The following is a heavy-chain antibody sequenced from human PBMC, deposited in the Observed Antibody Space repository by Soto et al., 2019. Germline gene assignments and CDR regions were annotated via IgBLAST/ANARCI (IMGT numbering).Heavy chain of an antibody. CDR3: ARALGYSSTSRLDL. J-gene: IGHJ4*02. CDR1: GYTFTTYD. Sequence: VQLVQSGAEVEKPGASVKVSCKASGYTFTTYDFNWVRQAPGHGLEWMGWMNPDTGNTGYAQKFQGIVTTTRDTSISTAFMALSGLTAEDTAVYYCARALGYSSTSRLDLWGQGTLVTVSS. CDR2: MNPDTGNT. V-gene: IGHV1-8*01. D-gene: IGHD6-19*01.